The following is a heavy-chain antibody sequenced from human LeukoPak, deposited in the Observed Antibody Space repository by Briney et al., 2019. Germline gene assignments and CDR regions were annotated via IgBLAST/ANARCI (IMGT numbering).Heavy chain of an antibody. CDR2: INPSGGSS. J-gene: IGHJ3*02. CDR1: GYTFTSYY. CDR3: ARVGYYDSSGPSGFDAFDI. V-gene: IGHV1-46*01. D-gene: IGHD3-22*01. Sequence: ASVKVSCKASGYTFTSYYMHWVRQAPGQGLEWVGIINPSGGSSSYAQKFQGRVTMTRDTSTSTVYMELSSLRSEDTAVYYCARVGYYDSSGPSGFDAFDIWGQGTMVTVSS.